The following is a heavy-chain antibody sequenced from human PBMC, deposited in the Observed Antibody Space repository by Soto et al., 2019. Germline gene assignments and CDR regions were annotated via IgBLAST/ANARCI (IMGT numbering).Heavy chain of an antibody. J-gene: IGHJ4*01. CDR1: GGTFVSHV. Sequence: SVKVSCKTSGGTFVSHVISWVRQAPGQGPEWMGKINPLSGISNYAQKFQDRVTFTADTDSSTAYMELSSLRSDDTAVYYCATPACAATWCSPSHNLDHWG. V-gene: IGHV1-69*04. CDR2: INPLSGIS. D-gene: IGHD2-2*01. CDR3: ATPACAATWCSPSHNLDH.